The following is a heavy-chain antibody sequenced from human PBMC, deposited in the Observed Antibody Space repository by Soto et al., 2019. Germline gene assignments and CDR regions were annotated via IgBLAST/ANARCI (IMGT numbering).Heavy chain of an antibody. CDR3: ASNGGSYYYPYYFDY. D-gene: IGHD1-26*01. CDR2: ISYDGSNK. Sequence: GGSLRLSCAASGFTFSSYAMHWVRQAPGKGLERVAVISYDGSNKYYADSVKGRFTISRDNSKNTLHLQMNSLRAEDTAVYYCASNGGSYYYPYYFDYWGQGTLVTVSS. V-gene: IGHV3-30-3*01. CDR1: GFTFSSYA. J-gene: IGHJ4*02.